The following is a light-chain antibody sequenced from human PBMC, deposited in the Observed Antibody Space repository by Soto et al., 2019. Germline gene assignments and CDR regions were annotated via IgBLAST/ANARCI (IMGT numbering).Light chain of an antibody. CDR2: AAS. J-gene: IGKJ4*01. Sequence: DIQLTQSPSFLSASVGDRVIITFRASQAISSNLAWYQQKSGKAPRLLIYAASTLQSGVPSRFRGSGSGTEFRLTINSLQPENFSTYYCQQLNNYPFTFGAGSKVDIK. V-gene: IGKV1-9*01. CDR1: QAISSN. CDR3: QQLNNYPFT.